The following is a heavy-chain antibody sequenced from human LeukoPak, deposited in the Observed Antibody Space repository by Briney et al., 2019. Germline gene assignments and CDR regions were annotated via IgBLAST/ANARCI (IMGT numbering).Heavy chain of an antibody. CDR2: IYYSGST. Sequence: SQTLSLTCNVSGGSINSDGYYWSWIRQPPGKGLEWIGYIYYSGSTYYNPSLKSRVTISVDTSKNQFSLKLSSVTAADTAVYYCARDRRDGYNSWGQGTLVTVSS. CDR3: ARDRRDGYNS. J-gene: IGHJ5*02. D-gene: IGHD5-24*01. CDR1: GGSINSDGYY. V-gene: IGHV4-31*02.